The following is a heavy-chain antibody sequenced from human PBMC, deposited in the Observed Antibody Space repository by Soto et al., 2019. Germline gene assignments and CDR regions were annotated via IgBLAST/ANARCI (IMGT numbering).Heavy chain of an antibody. J-gene: IGHJ6*02. D-gene: IGHD6-13*01. CDR1: GDSIRSSSY. CDR2: IYSTGNT. Sequence: QLQLQESGPGLVKPSETLSLTCTVSGDSIRSSSYWGWIRQPPGKGLEGIGSIYSTGNTYYNPSLNSQVTISVDTSKNQFSLNVISVTAADTAVYYCRRSSRYSTDVWGQGTTVTVSS. CDR3: RRSSRYSTDV. V-gene: IGHV4-39*01.